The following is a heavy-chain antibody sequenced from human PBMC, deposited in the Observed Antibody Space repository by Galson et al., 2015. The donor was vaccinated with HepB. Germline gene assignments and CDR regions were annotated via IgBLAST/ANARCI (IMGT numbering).Heavy chain of an antibody. V-gene: IGHV3-30*04. Sequence: SLRLSCAASGFTFTDYSMHRVRQTPDKGLEWVAIISSDGSNKNYADSVKGRFTISRDNSKNTLYLQVSSLKTEDTAVYYCARDGRERQPLPGYWGQGTLVTVSS. CDR2: ISSDGSNK. CDR3: ARDGRERQPLPGY. J-gene: IGHJ4*02. CDR1: GFTFTDYS. D-gene: IGHD2-2*01.